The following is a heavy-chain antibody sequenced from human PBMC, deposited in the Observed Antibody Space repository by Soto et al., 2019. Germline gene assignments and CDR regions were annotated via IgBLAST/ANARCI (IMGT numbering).Heavy chain of an antibody. Sequence: SETLSLTCTVSGGSISGYFWTWVRQPPGMPLEGLGHVAASGSTAYNPSLRSRLSLSLDVSKNRFSLELTSVTAADTATYFCARGGSTHYYYGLDVWGQGTTVTVSS. CDR3: ARGGSTHYYYGLDV. CDR1: GGSISGYF. J-gene: IGHJ6*02. V-gene: IGHV4-4*07. CDR2: VAASGST.